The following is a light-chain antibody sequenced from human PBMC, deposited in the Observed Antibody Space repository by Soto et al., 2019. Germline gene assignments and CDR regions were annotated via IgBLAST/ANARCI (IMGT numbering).Light chain of an antibody. Sequence: ELLLPHSPATLSLSPGERATLSCRASQSVSSYLAWYQQKPGQAPRLLIYDASNRATGIPARFSGSGSGTDFTLTISSLEPEDFAVYYCQQRRGTFGQGTKVDIK. CDR3: QQRRGT. CDR1: QSVSSY. V-gene: IGKV3-11*01. J-gene: IGKJ1*01. CDR2: DAS.